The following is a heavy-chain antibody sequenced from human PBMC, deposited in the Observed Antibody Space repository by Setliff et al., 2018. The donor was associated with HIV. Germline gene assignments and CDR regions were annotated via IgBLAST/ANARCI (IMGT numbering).Heavy chain of an antibody. J-gene: IGHJ6*03. D-gene: IGHD1-26*01. Sequence: SETLSLTCSVSGDSISSGSYYWSWIRLPAGKGLEWIGQIHTTGSTNYNPSLESRLTISIDTSKNQFSLKLNYVTAADTAVYYCARHITGATPYYYYYYYMDVWGKGTAVTVSS. V-gene: IGHV4-61*09. CDR1: GDSISSGSYY. CDR2: IHTTGST. CDR3: ARHITGATPYYYYYYYMDV.